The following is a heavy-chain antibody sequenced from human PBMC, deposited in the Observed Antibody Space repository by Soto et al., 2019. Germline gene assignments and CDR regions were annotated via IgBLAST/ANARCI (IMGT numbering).Heavy chain of an antibody. D-gene: IGHD1-20*01. CDR3: ARDPPITSDYAMDV. CDR1: GFAVSSSY. V-gene: IGHV3-53*01. CDR2: TYTDGST. J-gene: IGHJ6*02. Sequence: GGSLRLSXAASGFAVSSSYMMWVRQAPGKGLECVSVTYTDGSTHYADSVRGRFTISRDDSRNTLYLQMNSLRAEDTAVYYCARDPPITSDYAMDVWGQGTTVTVSS.